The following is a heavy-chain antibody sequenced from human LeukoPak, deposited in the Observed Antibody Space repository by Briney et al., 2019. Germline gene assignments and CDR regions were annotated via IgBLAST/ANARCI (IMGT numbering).Heavy chain of an antibody. CDR1: GFTFSSYA. Sequence: GGSLRLSCAASGFTFSSYAMSWVRQAPGKGLEWVSAISGSGGSTYCADSVKGRFTISRDNSKHTLYLQMNTLRAEDTAVYYCAKAHPAWQTERFDYWGQGTLVTVSS. CDR2: ISGSGGST. J-gene: IGHJ4*02. V-gene: IGHV3-23*01. D-gene: IGHD5-24*01. CDR3: AKAHPAWQTERFDY.